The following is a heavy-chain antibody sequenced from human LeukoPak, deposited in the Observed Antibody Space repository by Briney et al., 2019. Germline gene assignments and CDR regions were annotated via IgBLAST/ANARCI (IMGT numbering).Heavy chain of an antibody. Sequence: PSQTLSLTCSVSAASISSDSYYWCWIRQPVGKGLEWIGRIYTSGSTNYNPSLKGRVTISVDTSKNQFSLKLNSVTAADTAVYYCARVVVVAATGIRFDPWGQGTLVTVS. J-gene: IGHJ5*02. V-gene: IGHV4-61*02. D-gene: IGHD2-15*01. CDR1: AASISSDSYY. CDR2: IYTSGST. CDR3: ARVVVVAATGIRFDP.